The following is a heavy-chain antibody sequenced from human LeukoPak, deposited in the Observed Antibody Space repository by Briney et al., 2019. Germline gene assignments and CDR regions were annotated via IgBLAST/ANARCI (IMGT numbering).Heavy chain of an antibody. J-gene: IGHJ4*02. D-gene: IGHD1-26*01. CDR3: ARFVYSGSYFDY. Sequence: SETLSLTCTVSGYSISSGYYWGWIRQPPGKGLEWIGSIYHSGSTYYNPSLKSRVTISVDTSKNQFSLKLSSVTAADTAVYYCARFVYSGSYFDYWGQGTLVTVSS. V-gene: IGHV4-38-2*02. CDR1: GYSISSGYY. CDR2: IYHSGST.